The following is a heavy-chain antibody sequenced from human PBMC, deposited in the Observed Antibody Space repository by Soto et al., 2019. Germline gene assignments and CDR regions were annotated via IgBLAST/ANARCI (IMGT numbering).Heavy chain of an antibody. CDR3: ARGVILWFGELSRRWGYHYYMDV. CDR2: INDSGNI. J-gene: IGHJ6*03. CDR1: GVSFSGYQ. V-gene: IGHV4-34*01. Sequence: QLQLQQCGAGRMEPSETLSLTCAVYGVSFSGYQWSWIRQTPGKGLKWIGEINDSGNINYNPSLKSRVTILLDTPKKQISLKLSSVTAADSAVYYCARGVILWFGELSRRWGYHYYMDVWGKGTMVTVSS. D-gene: IGHD3-10*01.